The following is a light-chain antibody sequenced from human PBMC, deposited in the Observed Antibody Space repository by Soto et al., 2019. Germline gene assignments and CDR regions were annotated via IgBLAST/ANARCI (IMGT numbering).Light chain of an antibody. CDR2: GAS. CDR3: QQYGGSPPYT. CDR1: HSVSSSY. J-gene: IGKJ2*01. Sequence: EIVLSQSPGTLSLSPEEIATLACRASHSVSSSYLAWYQQKPGQAPRLLIYGASSRATGIPDKFSGSGSGTDFTLTISRLGPEDCAVYYCQQYGGSPPYTFGQGTKLEIK. V-gene: IGKV3-20*01.